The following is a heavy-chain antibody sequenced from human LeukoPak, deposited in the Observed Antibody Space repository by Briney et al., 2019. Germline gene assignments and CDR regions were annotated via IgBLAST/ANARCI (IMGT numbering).Heavy chain of an antibody. J-gene: IGHJ4*02. V-gene: IGHV4-61*01. CDR3: ARMDSSGWYPYY. D-gene: IGHD6-19*01. CDR2: IYYSGST. Sequence: SETLSLTCTVSGGSVSSGSYYWSWIRQPPGKGLEWIGYIYYSGSTNYNPSLKSRVTISVDTSKNQFSLKLNSVTAADTAVYYCARMDSSGWYPYYWGQGTLVTVSS. CDR1: GGSVSSGSYY.